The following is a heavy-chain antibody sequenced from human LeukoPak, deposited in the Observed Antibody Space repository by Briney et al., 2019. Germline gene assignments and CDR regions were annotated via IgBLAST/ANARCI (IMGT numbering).Heavy chain of an antibody. Sequence: SQTLSLTCAISVDSVSSNSAAWNWIRQSPSRGLEWLGRTYYRSKWYNDYAVSVKSRITNNPDTSKNLFSVQLNSVTPEDTAVYYCARVTVGYDILTGYWEYGMDVWGKGTTVTVSS. CDR3: ARVTVGYDILTGYWEYGMDV. J-gene: IGHJ6*04. D-gene: IGHD3-9*01. CDR1: VDSVSSNSAA. CDR2: TYYRSKWYN. V-gene: IGHV6-1*01.